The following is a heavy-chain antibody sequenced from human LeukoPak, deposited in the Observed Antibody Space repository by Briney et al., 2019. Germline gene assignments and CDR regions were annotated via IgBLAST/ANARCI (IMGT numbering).Heavy chain of an antibody. D-gene: IGHD1-26*01. CDR1: GFTFSSYA. V-gene: IGHV3-30*04. J-gene: IGHJ4*02. Sequence: PGRSLRLSCAASGFTFSSYAMHWVRQAPGKGLEWVAVISYDGSNKYYADSVKGRFTISRDNSKNTLYLQMNSLRAEDTAVYYCARDEVGATDYWGQGTLVTVSS. CDR3: ARDEVGATDY. CDR2: ISYDGSNK.